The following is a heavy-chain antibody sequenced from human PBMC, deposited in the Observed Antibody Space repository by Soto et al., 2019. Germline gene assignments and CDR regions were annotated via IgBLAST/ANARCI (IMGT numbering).Heavy chain of an antibody. CDR2: INHSGST. CDR1: GGSFSGYY. CDR3: ARGRLAIVVVPAAIVSGTWFDP. Sequence: QVQLQQWGAGLLKPSETLSLTCAVYGGSFSGYYWSWIRQPPGKGLEWIGEINHSGSTNYNPSLKSRVTISVDTSKNQFSLKLSSVTAADTAVYYCARGRLAIVVVPAAIVSGTWFDPWGQGTLVTVSS. V-gene: IGHV4-34*01. D-gene: IGHD2-2*03. J-gene: IGHJ5*02.